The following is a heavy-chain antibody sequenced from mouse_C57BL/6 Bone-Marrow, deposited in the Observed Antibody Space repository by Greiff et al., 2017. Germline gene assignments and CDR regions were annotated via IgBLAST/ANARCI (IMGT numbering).Heavy chain of an antibody. CDR2: FYPGSGSI. D-gene: IGHD3-2*02. J-gene: IGHJ4*01. CDR3: ARDEEGLRLRGYAMDY. CDR1: GYTFTEYT. V-gene: IGHV1-62-2*01. Sequence: VQLQQSGAELVKPGASVKLSCKASGYTFTEYTIHWVKQRSGQGLEWIGWFYPGSGSIKYNEKFKDKATLTAGKSSSTVYMELSRVTSEDSAVYFCARDEEGLRLRGYAMDYWGQGTSVTVSS.